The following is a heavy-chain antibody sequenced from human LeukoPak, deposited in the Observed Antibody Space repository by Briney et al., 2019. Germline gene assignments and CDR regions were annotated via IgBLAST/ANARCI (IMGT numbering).Heavy chain of an antibody. CDR1: GGSISSYY. D-gene: IGHD5-24*01. CDR3: ARRRDGYNWGLAYYFDY. J-gene: IGHJ4*02. CDR2: IYYSGST. V-gene: IGHV4-59*08. Sequence: PSETLSLTCTVSGGSISSYYWSWIRQPPGKGLEWIGYIYYSGSTNYNPSLKSRVTISVDTSKNQFSLKLSSVTAADTAVYYCARRRDGYNWGLAYYFDYWGQGTLVTVSS.